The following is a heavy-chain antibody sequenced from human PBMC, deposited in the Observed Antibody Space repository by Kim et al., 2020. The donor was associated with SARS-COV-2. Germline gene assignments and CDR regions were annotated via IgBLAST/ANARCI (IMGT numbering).Heavy chain of an antibody. J-gene: IGHJ6*02. V-gene: IGHV3-23*01. Sequence: RFTISRDNSKNTLYLQMNSLRAEDTAVYYCAKRLGYCSGGSCYYYYGMDVWGQGTTVTVSS. CDR3: AKRLGYCSGGSCYYYYGMDV. D-gene: IGHD2-15*01.